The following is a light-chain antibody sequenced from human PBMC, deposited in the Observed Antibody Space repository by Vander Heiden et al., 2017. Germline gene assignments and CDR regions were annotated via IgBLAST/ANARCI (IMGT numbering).Light chain of an antibody. CDR2: GAS. V-gene: IGKV3-20*01. CDR1: EIFSSKY. J-gene: IGKJ1*01. Sequence: DIVLTQSPGTLSLSPGERATLSCRASEIFSSKYLAWFQQKPGQAPRLLIYGASNRAAGIPQRFSGSGSGTDVTLTISGLEPEDVAVYYCQQDDFSERTFGQGTKVEIK. CDR3: QQDDFSERT.